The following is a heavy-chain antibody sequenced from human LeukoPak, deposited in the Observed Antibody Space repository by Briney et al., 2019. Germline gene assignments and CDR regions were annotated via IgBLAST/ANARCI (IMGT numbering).Heavy chain of an antibody. D-gene: IGHD6-13*01. CDR3: ARSASSSWYTEGE. CDR1: GFTFSSYA. V-gene: IGHV3-23*01. J-gene: IGHJ4*02. CDR2: ISGSGGST. Sequence: PGGSLRLSCAAPGFTFSSYAVSWVRQAPGKGLEWVSVISGSGGSTYYADSVKGRFTISRDSSKNTLYLQMNSLRAEDTAVYYCARSASSSWYTEGEWGQGTLVTVSS.